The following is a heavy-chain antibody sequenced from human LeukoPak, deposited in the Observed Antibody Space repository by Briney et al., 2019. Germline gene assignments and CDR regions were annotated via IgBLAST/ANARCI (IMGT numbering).Heavy chain of an antibody. Sequence: PGGSLRLSCAASGFTFSDYYMSWIRQAPGKGLEWVSYISSSSSTIYYADSVKGRFTISRDNAKNSLYLQMNSLRAEDTAVYYCARVVKFYYYYMDVWGKGTTVTVSS. CDR3: ARVVKFYYYYMDV. CDR1: GFTFSDYY. CDR2: ISSSSSTI. V-gene: IGHV3-11*04. J-gene: IGHJ6*03.